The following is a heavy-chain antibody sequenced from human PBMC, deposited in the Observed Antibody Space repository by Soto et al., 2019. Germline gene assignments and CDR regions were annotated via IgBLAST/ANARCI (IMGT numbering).Heavy chain of an antibody. D-gene: IGHD1-26*01. V-gene: IGHV3-33*01. CDR3: ARDRKWDLMYYFDY. J-gene: IGHJ4*02. CDR2: IWYDGSNK. CDR1: GFTFSSYG. Sequence: QVQLVESGGGVVQPGKSLRLSCAASGFTFSSYGMHWVRQAPGKGLEWVAVIWYDGSNKYYADSVKGRFTISRDNSKNMLYLQMNSLRVGDTAVYYCARDRKWDLMYYFDYWGQGTLVTVSS.